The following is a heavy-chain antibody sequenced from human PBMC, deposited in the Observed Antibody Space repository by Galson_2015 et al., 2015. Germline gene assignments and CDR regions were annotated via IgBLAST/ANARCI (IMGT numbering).Heavy chain of an antibody. CDR1: GFTFSSYA. J-gene: IGHJ4*02. V-gene: IGHV3-30-3*01. CDR3: ARGGIEHFDY. D-gene: IGHD3-16*01. CDR2: ISYDGSNK. Sequence: SLRLSCAASGFTFSSYAMHWVRQAPGKGLEWVAVISYDGSNKYYADSVKGRFTISRDNSKNTLYLQMNSLRSEDTAVYYCARGGIEHFDYWGQGTLVTVSS.